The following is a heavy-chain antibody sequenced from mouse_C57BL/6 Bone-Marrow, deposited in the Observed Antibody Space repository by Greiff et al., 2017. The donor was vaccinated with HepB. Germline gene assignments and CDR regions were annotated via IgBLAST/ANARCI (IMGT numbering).Heavy chain of an antibody. CDR3: ARGYYGSSDY. CDR1: GYAFSSSW. Sequence: VQLQQSGPELVKPGASVKISCKASGYAFSSSWMNWVKQRPGKGLEWIGRIYPGDGDTNYNGKFKGKATLTADKSSSTAYMQLSSLTSEDSAVYFCARGYYGSSDYWGQGTTLTVSS. V-gene: IGHV1-82*01. J-gene: IGHJ2*01. CDR2: IYPGDGDT. D-gene: IGHD1-1*01.